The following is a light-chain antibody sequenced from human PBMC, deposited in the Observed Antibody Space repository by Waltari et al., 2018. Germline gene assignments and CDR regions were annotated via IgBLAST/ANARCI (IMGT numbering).Light chain of an antibody. Sequence: QSVLTQPPSVSGAPGQRVTIACTGSGSNIGAGYDVHWYQQVPRAAPKLLIYGSSSRPLGVPDRFCGSTSGTSASLAIIGLQAEEEADYYCQSYDITLRVVFGGGTKLTVL. J-gene: IGLJ3*02. CDR2: GSS. CDR1: GSNIGAGYD. CDR3: QSYDITLRVV. V-gene: IGLV1-40*01.